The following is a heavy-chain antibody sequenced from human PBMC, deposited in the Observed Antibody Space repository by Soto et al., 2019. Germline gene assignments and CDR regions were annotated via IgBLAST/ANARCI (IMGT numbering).Heavy chain of an antibody. CDR2: IYYSGNT. D-gene: IGHD6-6*01. Sequence: SETLSLTCTVSGGSISSYYWSWIRQPPGKGLEWIGYIYYSGNTNYSPSLKSRVDMSVDTSENQFSLKVRSVTAADAAVYFCARVSKLVASKDGKSAYFYAMDVWGHGATVTVSS. CDR3: ARVSKLVASKDGKSAYFYAMDV. V-gene: IGHV4-59*01. CDR1: GGSISSYY. J-gene: IGHJ6*02.